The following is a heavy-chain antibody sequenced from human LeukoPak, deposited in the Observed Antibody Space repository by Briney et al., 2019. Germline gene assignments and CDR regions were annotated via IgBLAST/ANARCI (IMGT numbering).Heavy chain of an antibody. CDR1: GGSISSYY. Sequence: SETLSLTCTVSGGSISSYYWSWIRQPPGKGLEWIGSIYHSGSTYYNPSLKSRVTMSVDTSKNQFSLKLSFVTAADTAVYYCARGSGIAAAGTNDPFDYWGQGTLVTVSS. V-gene: IGHV4-59*12. CDR3: ARGSGIAAAGTNDPFDY. CDR2: IYHSGST. J-gene: IGHJ4*02. D-gene: IGHD6-13*01.